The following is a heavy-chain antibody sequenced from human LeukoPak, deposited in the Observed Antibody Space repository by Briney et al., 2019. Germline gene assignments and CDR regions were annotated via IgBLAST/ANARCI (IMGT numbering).Heavy chain of an antibody. CDR1: GFSFSSYG. CDR3: ARGGGYCSGGSCYHDY. D-gene: IGHD2-15*01. CDR2: IKEDGSQK. V-gene: IGHV3-7*03. Sequence: PGGSLRLSCATSGFSFSSYGMHWVRQAPGKGLEWVANIKEDGSQKYYVDSVKGRFTISRDNAKNSLYLQMNSLRAEDTAVYYCARGGGYCSGGSCYHDYWGQGTLVTVSS. J-gene: IGHJ4*02.